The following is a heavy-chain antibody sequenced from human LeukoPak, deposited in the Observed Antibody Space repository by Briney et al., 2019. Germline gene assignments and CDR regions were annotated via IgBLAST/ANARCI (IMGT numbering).Heavy chain of an antibody. J-gene: IGHJ3*02. CDR2: ISSSSSTI. D-gene: IGHD6-6*01. CDR3: ARDQLTAARRLGDAFDI. Sequence: PGGSLRLSCAASGFTFSSYSMNWVRQAPGKGLEWVSYISSSSSTIYYADSVKGRFTISRDNAKNSLYLQMNSLRAEDTAVYYCARDQLTAARRLGDAFDIWGQGTMVTVSS. V-gene: IGHV3-48*01. CDR1: GFTFSSYS.